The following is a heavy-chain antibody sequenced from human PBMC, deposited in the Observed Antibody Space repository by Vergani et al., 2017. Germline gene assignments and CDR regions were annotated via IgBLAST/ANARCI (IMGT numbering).Heavy chain of an antibody. Sequence: EVQVVESGGGLVQPGGSLRLSCAASGFIFSDHYMDWVRQGPGKGLEWVSGISWNSGAVDYADSVRGRFTISRDNAKNSLFLEMNSLRFEDTAVYFCTKGSVYYHDSAGHGYDPYTGFDLWGQGTLVTVSS. CDR3: TKGSVYYHDSAGHGYDPYTGFDL. CDR2: ISWNSGAV. V-gene: IGHV3-9*01. CDR1: GFIFSDHY. J-gene: IGHJ3*01. D-gene: IGHD5-12*01.